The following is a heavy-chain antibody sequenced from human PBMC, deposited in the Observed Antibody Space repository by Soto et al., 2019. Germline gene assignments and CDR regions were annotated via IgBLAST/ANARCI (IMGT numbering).Heavy chain of an antibody. CDR1: GGSISSYY. Sequence: PPETLSLTFTVSGGSISSYYWRWIRQPPLKVLEWIGYIYYSGSTNYNTSLKSRVTISVETSKNQFSLKLSSVTAADTAVYYFARVASSDAVMDVWGQGTTVTVSS. CDR2: IYYSGST. CDR3: ARVASSDAVMDV. J-gene: IGHJ6*02. V-gene: IGHV4-59*01.